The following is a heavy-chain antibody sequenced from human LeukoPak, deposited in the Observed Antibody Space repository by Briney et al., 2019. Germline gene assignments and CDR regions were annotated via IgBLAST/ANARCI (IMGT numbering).Heavy chain of an antibody. V-gene: IGHV4-4*07. D-gene: IGHD2-15*01. CDR2: IYDSGTT. CDR1: GDSINRYL. CDR3: ASQSDSGGYFEY. J-gene: IGHJ4*01. Sequence: SETLSLTCTVSGDSINRYLWTWIRQPAGRGLEWIGRIYDSGTTNYKPSLKSRVSMSVETPKNQFSLRLSSVTAADAAVYYCASQSDSGGYFEYWGQGIRVTVSS.